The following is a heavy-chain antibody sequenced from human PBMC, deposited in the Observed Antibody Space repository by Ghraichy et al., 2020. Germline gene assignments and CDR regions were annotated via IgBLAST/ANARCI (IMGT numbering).Heavy chain of an antibody. J-gene: IGHJ4*02. V-gene: IGHV3-9*01. CDR3: AKGSSSGWNQFDY. CDR1: GFTFDDYA. D-gene: IGHD6-19*01. Sequence: GGSLRLSCAASGFTFDDYAMHWVRQAPGKGLEWVSGISWNSGSIGYADSVKGRFTISRDNAKNSLYLQMNSLRAEDTALYYCAKGSSSGWNQFDYWGQGTLVTVSS. CDR2: ISWNSGSI.